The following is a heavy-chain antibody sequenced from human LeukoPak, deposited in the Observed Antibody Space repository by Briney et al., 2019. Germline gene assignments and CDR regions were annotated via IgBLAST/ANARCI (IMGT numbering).Heavy chain of an antibody. Sequence: GGSLRLFCAASGFTFSSYSMNWVRQAPGKGLEWVSSISSSSSYIYYADSVKGRFTISRDNAKNSLYLQMNSLRAEDTAVYYCARDLRDYGDYVGGTFDYWGQGTLVTVS. V-gene: IGHV3-21*01. CDR2: ISSSSSYI. J-gene: IGHJ4*02. D-gene: IGHD4-17*01. CDR1: GFTFSSYS. CDR3: ARDLRDYGDYVGGTFDY.